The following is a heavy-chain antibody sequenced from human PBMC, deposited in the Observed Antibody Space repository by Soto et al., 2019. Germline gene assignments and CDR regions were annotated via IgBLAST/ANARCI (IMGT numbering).Heavy chain of an antibody. CDR1: DGTSSSYD. J-gene: IGHJ4*02. CDR3: ARGSTPVTPFDY. CDR2: IDHSGST. D-gene: IGHD4-4*01. V-gene: IGHV4-34*01. Sequence: CSVADGTSSSYDWRRIRQPPGKGLEWIGEIDHSGSTNYNPSLKSRVTISVDKSKNQFSLKLSSVTAADTAVYYCARGSTPVTPFDYWGQGTLVTVSS.